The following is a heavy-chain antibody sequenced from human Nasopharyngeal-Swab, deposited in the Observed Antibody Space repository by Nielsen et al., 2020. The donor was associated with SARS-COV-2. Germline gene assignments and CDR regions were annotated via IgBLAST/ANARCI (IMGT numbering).Heavy chain of an antibody. CDR3: SKELEDGPPHSYYYYIDR. CDR1: GYTFTSYA. V-gene: IGHV7-4-1*02. D-gene: IGHD2-15*01. CDR2: INTNTGNP. J-gene: IGHJ6*03. Sequence: ASVKVSCKASGYTFTSYAMNWVRQAPGQGLEWMGWINTNTGNPTYAQGFTGRFVFSLDTSVSTAYLQISSLKAEDTAVYYCSKELEDGPPHSYYYYIDRWGKRTTVTVSS.